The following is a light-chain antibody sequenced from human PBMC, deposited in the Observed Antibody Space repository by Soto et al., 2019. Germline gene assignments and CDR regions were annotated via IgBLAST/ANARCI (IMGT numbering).Light chain of an antibody. CDR3: QQCGSSPT. CDR1: QSVSGSY. Sequence: EIVWTQSPGTLSLSPGERATLSCRASQSVSGSYLAWYQQKPGQAPRLLIYGAFTRATGIPDRFSGSASGTDFTLTISRLEPEDFEVYYCQQCGSSPTFGGGTKVEIK. V-gene: IGKV3-20*01. CDR2: GAF. J-gene: IGKJ4*01.